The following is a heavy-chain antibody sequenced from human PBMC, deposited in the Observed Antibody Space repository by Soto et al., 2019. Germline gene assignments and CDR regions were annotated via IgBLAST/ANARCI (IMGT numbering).Heavy chain of an antibody. CDR2: INAGNGNT. CDR1: GYSFTSYA. V-gene: IGHV1-3*01. D-gene: IGHD2-21*01. Sequence: QVQLVQSGAEVKKPGASVKVSCKASGYSFTSYAMHWVRQAPGQRLEWMGWINAGNGNTKYSQKFQGRVTITRDTSASTAYMELSSLRSEDTVVYYWARRGLALMDVWGQGTTVTVSS. J-gene: IGHJ6*02. CDR3: ARRGLALMDV.